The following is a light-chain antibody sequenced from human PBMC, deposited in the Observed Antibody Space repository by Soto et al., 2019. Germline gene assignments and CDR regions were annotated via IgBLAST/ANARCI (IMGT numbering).Light chain of an antibody. CDR3: AAWDDILNGYV. V-gene: IGLV1-44*01. Sequence: QSVLTQPPSASGTPGQRVTISCSGSSSNIESNTVTWYQQLPGTAPKLVIYSNYDRPSGVPDRFSGSTSGTSASLVIRGLQSEDEADYYCAAWDDILNGYVFGGGTKVTVX. CDR1: SSNIESNT. J-gene: IGLJ1*01. CDR2: SNY.